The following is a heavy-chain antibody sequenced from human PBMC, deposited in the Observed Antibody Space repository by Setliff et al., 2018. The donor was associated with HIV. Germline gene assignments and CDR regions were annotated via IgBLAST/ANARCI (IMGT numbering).Heavy chain of an antibody. D-gene: IGHD3-3*01. Sequence: ASVKVSCKASGYTFTDYLIHWVRQAPGQGLEWVGRINPSNGATDFGQKFQGWITMTRDTSGRTAYLEVNRLTSDDTAVYYCAREYDVLSGSYISAFDIWGQGTMVTVSS. CDR3: AREYDVLSGSYISAFDI. V-gene: IGHV1-2*04. CDR2: INPSNGAT. CDR1: GYTFTDYL. J-gene: IGHJ3*02.